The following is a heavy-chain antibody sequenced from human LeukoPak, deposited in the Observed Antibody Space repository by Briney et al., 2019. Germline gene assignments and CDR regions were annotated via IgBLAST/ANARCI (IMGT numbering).Heavy chain of an antibody. D-gene: IGHD3-3*01. CDR3: AAGYDFWSSYYIFDY. V-gene: IGHV1-58*01. Sequence: ASVKVSCKASGFTFTSSAVQWVRQARGQRLEWIGWIVVGSGNTNYAQKFQERVTITRDMSTSTAYMELSSLRSEDTAVYYCAAGYDFWSSYYIFDYWGQGTLVTVSS. CDR1: GFTFTSSA. J-gene: IGHJ4*02. CDR2: IVVGSGNT.